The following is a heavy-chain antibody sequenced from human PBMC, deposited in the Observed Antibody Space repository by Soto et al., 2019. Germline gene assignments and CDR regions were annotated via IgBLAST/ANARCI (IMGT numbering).Heavy chain of an antibody. Sequence: QVQLQESGPGLVKPSETLSLTCTVSGGSISSYYWSWIRQPPGKGLEWIGYIYYSGSTNYNPSLKSRVTISVDTSKNQFSLKLSSVTAADTAVYYCALAAAGTGPFDYWGQGTLVTVSS. CDR3: ALAAAGTGPFDY. CDR2: IYYSGST. D-gene: IGHD6-13*01. CDR1: GGSISSYY. V-gene: IGHV4-59*01. J-gene: IGHJ4*02.